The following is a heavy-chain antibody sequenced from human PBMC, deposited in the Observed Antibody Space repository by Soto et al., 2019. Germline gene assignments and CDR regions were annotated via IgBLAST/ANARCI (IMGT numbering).Heavy chain of an antibody. J-gene: IGHJ4*02. CDR1: GFIFSSSL. D-gene: IGHD2-15*01. CDR2: IKQDGSEK. CDR3: ATSRTPFDY. Sequence: TGGSLRLSCAASGFIFSSSLMSWVRQAPGKGLEWVANIKQDGSEKYYVDAVKGRFTISRNNAKDSLYRQMNSLRAEDTAVYYCATSRTPFDYWGQGVLVTVSA. V-gene: IGHV3-7*01.